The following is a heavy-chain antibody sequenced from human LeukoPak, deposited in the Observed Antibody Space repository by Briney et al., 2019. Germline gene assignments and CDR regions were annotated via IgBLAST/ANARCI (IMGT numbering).Heavy chain of an antibody. CDR2: IYDSGST. CDR3: ARGIESSTSWIDP. J-gene: IGHJ5*02. V-gene: IGHV4-59*11. D-gene: IGHD2-2*01. CDR1: GGSISSHY. Sequence: SETLSLTCTVSGGSISSHYCSWIRQLPGKGLEWIGYIYDSGSTNYNPSLKSRVTISVDTSKNQFSLKLSSVTAADTAVYYCARGIESSTSWIDPWGQGTLVTVSS.